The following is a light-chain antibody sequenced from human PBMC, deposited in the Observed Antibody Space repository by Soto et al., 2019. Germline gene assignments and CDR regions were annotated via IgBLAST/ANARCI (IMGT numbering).Light chain of an antibody. Sequence: EKVMTQSRATRSVSPGERATLSCRASQSVSSTLAWYQQKPGQAPRLLIYGASTRATGIPARFSGSGSGTEFTLTISSLQSEDFAVYYCQQYNNWPPWTFGQGTKVDIK. J-gene: IGKJ1*01. CDR1: QSVSST. CDR2: GAS. V-gene: IGKV3-15*01. CDR3: QQYNNWPPWT.